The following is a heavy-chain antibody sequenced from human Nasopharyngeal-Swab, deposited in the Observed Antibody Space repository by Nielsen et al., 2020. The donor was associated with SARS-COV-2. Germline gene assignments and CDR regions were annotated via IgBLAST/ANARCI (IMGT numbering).Heavy chain of an antibody. CDR3: ARQGGIAAAGTIDY. J-gene: IGHJ4*02. V-gene: IGHV4-34*01. CDR2: INHSGST. Sequence: VRQMPGKGLEWIGEINHSGSTNYNPSLKSRVTISVDTSKNQFSLKLSSVTAADTAVYYCARQGGIAAAGTIDYWGQGTLVTVSS. D-gene: IGHD6-13*01.